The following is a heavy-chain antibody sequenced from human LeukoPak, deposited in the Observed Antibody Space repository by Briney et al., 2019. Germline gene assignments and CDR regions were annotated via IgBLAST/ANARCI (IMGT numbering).Heavy chain of an antibody. CDR1: GFTFSNAW. D-gene: IGHD3-22*01. CDR2: IKSKTDGGTT. J-gene: IGHJ4*02. CDR3: TTDAAGYYYDSSMGY. V-gene: IGHV3-15*01. Sequence: PGGSLRLSCAASGFTFSNAWMSWVRQAPGKGLEWVGRIKSKTDGGTTDYAAPVKGRFTISRDDSKNTLYLQMNSLKTEDTAVYYCTTDAAGYYYDSSMGYWGQGTPVTVSS.